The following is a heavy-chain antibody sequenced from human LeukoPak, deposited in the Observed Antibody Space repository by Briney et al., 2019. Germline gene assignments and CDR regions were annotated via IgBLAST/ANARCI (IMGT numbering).Heavy chain of an antibody. D-gene: IGHD6-19*01. CDR2: MYYSGSS. CDR1: GDSISGGSYF. V-gene: IGHV4-39*01. J-gene: IGHJ4*02. CDR3: ARAVSGVGLDY. Sequence: SETLSLTCTVSGDSISGGSYFWGWTRQPPGKGLEWIGTMYYSGSSYYNPSLRSRVSVSVDTSQNQFSLKLSSVTAADTAVYFCARAVSGVGLDYWGQEILVTVSS.